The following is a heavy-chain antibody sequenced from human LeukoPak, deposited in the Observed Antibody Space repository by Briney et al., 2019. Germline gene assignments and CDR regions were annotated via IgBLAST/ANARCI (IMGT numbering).Heavy chain of an antibody. CDR1: GFTFRGYG. D-gene: IGHD6-25*01. J-gene: IGHJ4*02. CDR2: IETDGSAT. V-gene: IGHV3-74*01. Sequence: GGSLRLSCAASGFTFRGYGMNWVRQTPGKGLEWVSAIETDGSATTYADSVEGRFSISRDNAKNILYLQMNSLRVEDTAVYYCARGGGYGFDYWGQGTLVTVSS. CDR3: ARGGGYGFDY.